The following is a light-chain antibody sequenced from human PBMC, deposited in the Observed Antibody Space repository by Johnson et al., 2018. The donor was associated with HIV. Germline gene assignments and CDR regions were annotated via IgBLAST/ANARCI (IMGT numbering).Light chain of an antibody. J-gene: IGLJ1*01. CDR3: GTSDSSLSADV. Sequence: QSMLTQPPSVSAAPGQKVTISCSGSSSNIGNNYVSWYQQVPGTAPKLLIYENNKRPSGIPDRFSGSKSGTSATLGITGLQTGAEADYYCGTSDSSLSADVFGHWHKVTVL. CDR1: SSNIGNNY. CDR2: ENN. V-gene: IGLV1-51*02.